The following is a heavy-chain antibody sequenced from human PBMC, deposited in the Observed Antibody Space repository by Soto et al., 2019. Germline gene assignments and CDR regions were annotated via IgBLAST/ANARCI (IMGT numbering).Heavy chain of an antibody. V-gene: IGHV3-23*01. D-gene: IGHD6-6*01. CDR3: ASSSRLQGWFDP. Sequence: GGSLRLSCAASGFTFSSYAMSWVRQAPGKGLEWVSAISGSGGSTYYADSVKGRFTISRDNSKNTLYLQMNSLRAEDTAVYYCASSSRLQGWFDPWGQGTLVTVSS. CDR1: GFTFSSYA. J-gene: IGHJ5*02. CDR2: ISGSGGST.